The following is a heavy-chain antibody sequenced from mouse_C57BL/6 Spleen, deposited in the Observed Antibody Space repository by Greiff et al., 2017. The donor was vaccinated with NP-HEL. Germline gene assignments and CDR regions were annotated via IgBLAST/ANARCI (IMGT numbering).Heavy chain of an antibody. J-gene: IGHJ3*01. D-gene: IGHD3-2*02. Sequence: QVQLQQSGPELVKPGASVKISCKASGYAFSSSWMNWVKQRPGKGLEWIGRIYPGDGDTNYNGKFKGKATLTADKSSSTAYMQLSSLTSEDSAVYFCARTNGSSGYVWFAYWGQGTLVTVSA. CDR2: IYPGDGDT. CDR3: ARTNGSSGYVWFAY. CDR1: GYAFSSSW. V-gene: IGHV1-82*01.